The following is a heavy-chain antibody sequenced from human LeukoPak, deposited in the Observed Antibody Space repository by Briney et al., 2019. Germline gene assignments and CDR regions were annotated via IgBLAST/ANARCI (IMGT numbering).Heavy chain of an antibody. V-gene: IGHV4-59*01. CDR1: GGSISSYY. Sequence: SETPSLTCTVSGGSISSYYWSWIRQPPGKGLEWIGYIYYSGSTNYNPSLKSRVTISVDTSKNQFSLKLSSVTAADTAVYYCASGPETMSVAGTHYFDYWGQGTLVTVSS. J-gene: IGHJ4*02. D-gene: IGHD6-19*01. CDR3: ASGPETMSVAGTHYFDY. CDR2: IYYSGST.